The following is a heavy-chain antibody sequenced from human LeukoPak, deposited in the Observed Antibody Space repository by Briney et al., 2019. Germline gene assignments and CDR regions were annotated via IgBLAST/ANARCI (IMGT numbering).Heavy chain of an antibody. CDR1: GFTVSSNY. J-gene: IGHJ4*02. CDR3: ATASRVAAPPCFDY. Sequence: PGGSLRLSCAASGFTVSSNYMSWVRQAPGKGLEWVSVIYSGGSTYHADSVKGRFTISRDNSKNTLYLQMNSLRAEDTAVYYCATASRVAAPPCFDYWGQGTLVTVSS. CDR2: IYSGGST. V-gene: IGHV3-53*01.